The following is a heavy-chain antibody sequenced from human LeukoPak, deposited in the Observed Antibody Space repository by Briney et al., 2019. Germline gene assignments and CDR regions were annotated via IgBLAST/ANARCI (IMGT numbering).Heavy chain of an antibody. CDR1: GFTFSSYG. J-gene: IGHJ5*02. CDR2: ISYDGSNK. Sequence: GGSLRLSCAASGFTFSSYGMHWVRQAPGEGLEWVAVISYDGSNKYYADSVKGRFTISRDNSKNTLYLQMNSLRAEDTAVYYCARDWRYYDILTGYLHRWFDPWGQGTLVTVSS. CDR3: ARDWRYYDILTGYLHRWFDP. V-gene: IGHV3-30*03. D-gene: IGHD3-9*01.